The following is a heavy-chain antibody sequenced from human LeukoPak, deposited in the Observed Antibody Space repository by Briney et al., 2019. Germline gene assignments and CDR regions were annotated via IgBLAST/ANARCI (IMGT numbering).Heavy chain of an antibody. V-gene: IGHV1-2*02. CDR2: INPNSGGT. CDR1: GYTFTGYY. D-gene: IGHD3-10*01. Sequence: ASVKVSCKASGYTFTGYYMHWVRQAPGQGLEWMGWINPNSGGTNYAQKFQGRVTMTRDTSISTAYMELSRLRSDDTAVYYCARAALLWFGDPQGYWGQGTLVTVSS. J-gene: IGHJ4*02. CDR3: ARAALLWFGDPQGY.